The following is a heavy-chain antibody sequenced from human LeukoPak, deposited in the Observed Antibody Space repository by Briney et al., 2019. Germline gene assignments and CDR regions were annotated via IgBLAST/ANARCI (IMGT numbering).Heavy chain of an antibody. CDR2: IYYSGST. J-gene: IGHJ3*02. D-gene: IGHD4-17*01. CDR1: GGSISSSSYY. CDR3: AREAVTTKSPDAFDI. Sequence: SETLSLTCAVSGGSISSSSYYWGWIRQPPGKGLEWIGNIYYSGSTYYNPSLKSRVTISVDTSKNQFSLKLSSVTAADTAVYYCAREAVTTKSPDAFDIWGQGTMVTVSS. V-gene: IGHV4-39*07.